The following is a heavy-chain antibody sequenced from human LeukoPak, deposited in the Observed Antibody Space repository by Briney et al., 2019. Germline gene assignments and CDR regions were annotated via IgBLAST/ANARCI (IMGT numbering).Heavy chain of an antibody. CDR2: SYSGGST. CDR3: ARDNYYYYMDV. CDR1: GFTVSSNY. Sequence: GGSLRLSCAASGFTVSSNYMSRVRQAPGKGLEWVSVSYSGGSTYYADSVKGRFTISRDNSKNTLYLQMNSLRAEDTAVYYCARDNYYYYMDVWGKGTTVTISS. V-gene: IGHV3-66*01. J-gene: IGHJ6*03.